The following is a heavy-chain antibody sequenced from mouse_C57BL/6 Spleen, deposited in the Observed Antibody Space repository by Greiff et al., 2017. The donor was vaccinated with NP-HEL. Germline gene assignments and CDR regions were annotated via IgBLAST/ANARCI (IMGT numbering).Heavy chain of an antibody. D-gene: IGHD2-4*01. V-gene: IGHV1-80*01. Sequence: VQLQQSGAELVKPGASVKISCKASGYAFSSYWMNWVKQRPGKGLEWIGQIYPGDGDTNYNGKFKGKATLTADKSSSTAYMQLSSLTSEDSAVYFCARSPIYYDYDWYFDVWGTGTTVTVSS. CDR2: IYPGDGDT. CDR1: GYAFSSYW. CDR3: ARSPIYYDYDWYFDV. J-gene: IGHJ1*03.